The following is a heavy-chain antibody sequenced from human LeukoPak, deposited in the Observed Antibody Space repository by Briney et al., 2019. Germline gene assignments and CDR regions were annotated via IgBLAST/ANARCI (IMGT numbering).Heavy chain of an antibody. CDR2: ISYDGSNK. CDR1: GFTLSSYA. Sequence: TGGSLRLSCAASGFTLSSYAMHWVRQAPGKGLEWVAVISYDGSNKYYADSVKGRFTISRDNSKNTLYLQMNSLRAEDTAVYYCARDSVGATNYFDYWGQGTLVTVSS. V-gene: IGHV3-30-3*01. D-gene: IGHD1-26*01. CDR3: ARDSVGATNYFDY. J-gene: IGHJ4*02.